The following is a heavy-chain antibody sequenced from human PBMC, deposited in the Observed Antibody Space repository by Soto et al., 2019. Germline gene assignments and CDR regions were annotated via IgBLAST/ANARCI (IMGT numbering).Heavy chain of an antibody. CDR2: ISGSGDKT. CDR1: GFTFSSYA. CDR3: AKRKTMTRGGPAFDY. D-gene: IGHD3-10*01. Sequence: EVQLLESGGGLAQTGGSLRLSCAASGFTFSSYAMNWVRQAPGKGLEWVSFISGSGDKTYYADSVKGRFTISRDNSKSTLPLQVNSLRAEDTAVYYCAKRKTMTRGGPAFDYRGQGTLVTVSS. V-gene: IGHV3-23*01. J-gene: IGHJ4*02.